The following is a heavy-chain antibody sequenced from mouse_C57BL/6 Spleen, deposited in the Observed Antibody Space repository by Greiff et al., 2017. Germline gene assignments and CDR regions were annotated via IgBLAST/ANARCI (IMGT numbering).Heavy chain of an antibody. V-gene: IGHV1-53*01. CDR2: INPSNGGT. CDR1: GYTFTSYW. Sequence: QVQLKQPGTELVKPGASVKLSCKASGYTFTSYWMHWVKQRPGQGLEWIGNINPSNGGTNYNEKFKSKATLTLDKSSSTAYMQHSSLTSEDSAVYYCAISFATVFMGYWGQVTSVSVSS. D-gene: IGHD1-1*01. J-gene: IGHJ4*01. CDR3: AISFATVFMGY.